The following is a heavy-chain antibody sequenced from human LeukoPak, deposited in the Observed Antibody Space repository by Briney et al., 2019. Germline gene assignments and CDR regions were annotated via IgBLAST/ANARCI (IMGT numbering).Heavy chain of an antibody. CDR3: ARGLSHLCSSSWYVGYNWFDP. CDR1: GGSISSSSYY. V-gene: IGHV4-39*07. D-gene: IGHD6-13*01. J-gene: IGHJ5*02. CDR2: IYYSGST. Sequence: SETLSLTCTLSGGSISSSSYYWAWIRQPPGKGLEWIGTIYYSGSTYYNPSLKSRVTISVDTSKNQFSLKLSSVTAADTAVYYCARGLSHLCSSSWYVGYNWFDPWGQGTLVTVSS.